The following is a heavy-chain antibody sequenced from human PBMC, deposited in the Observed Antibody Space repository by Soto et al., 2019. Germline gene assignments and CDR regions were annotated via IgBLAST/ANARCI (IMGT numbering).Heavy chain of an antibody. D-gene: IGHD6-6*01. CDR2: INAGNGNT. J-gene: IGHJ5*02. CDR3: AREALEYSSSSDWFDP. Sequence: ASVKVSCKASGYTFTSYAMHWVRQAPGQRLEWMGWINAGNGNTKYSQKFQGRVTITRDTSASTAYMELSSLRSEDTAVYYCAREALEYSSSSDWFDPWGQGTLVTVSS. V-gene: IGHV1-3*01. CDR1: GYTFTSYA.